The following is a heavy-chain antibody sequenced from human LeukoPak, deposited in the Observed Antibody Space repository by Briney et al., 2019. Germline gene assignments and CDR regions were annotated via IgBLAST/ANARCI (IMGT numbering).Heavy chain of an antibody. CDR2: INHSGST. CDR3: ARGGSSSWYFWNWFDP. D-gene: IGHD6-13*01. J-gene: IGHJ5*02. Sequence: SETLSLTCAVYGGSFSGYYWSWIRQPPGKGLEWIGEINHSGSTNYNPSLKSRVTISVDTSKNQFSLKLSSVTAADTAVYYCARGGSSSWYFWNWFDPWGQGTLVTISS. CDR1: GGSFSGYY. V-gene: IGHV4-34*01.